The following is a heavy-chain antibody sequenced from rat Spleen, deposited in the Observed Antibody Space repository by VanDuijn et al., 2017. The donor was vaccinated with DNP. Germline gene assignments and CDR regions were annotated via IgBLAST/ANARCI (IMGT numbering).Heavy chain of an antibody. CDR2: LTYDGGNT. D-gene: IGHD1-3*01. V-gene: IGHV5-20*01. Sequence: EVQLVESGGGLVQPGRSLKLSCGASGFTFSDYYMAWVRQAPTKGLEWVAYLTYDGGNTYYRDSVKGRFTISRDNAKSTLYLHMNSLRSEDMATYYCARAYGSPWYFDYWGQGVMVTVSS. CDR1: GFTFSDYY. J-gene: IGHJ2*01. CDR3: ARAYGSPWYFDY.